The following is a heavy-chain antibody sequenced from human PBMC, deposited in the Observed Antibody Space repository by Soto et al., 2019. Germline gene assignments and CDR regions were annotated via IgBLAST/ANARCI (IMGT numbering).Heavy chain of an antibody. D-gene: IGHD6-19*01. J-gene: IGHJ4*02. Sequence: QVQLVQSGAEVKKPGASVKVSCTASGYTFTHYAIHWVRHAPGQRLEWMGFINAGSGNTKYSQTFQGRLTFTKATSASTAYMDLSSLRSEDTAIYDCARGLAEDGDWGQGTLVTVSS. CDR3: ARGLAEDGD. V-gene: IGHV1-3*01. CDR2: INAGSGNT. CDR1: GYTFTHYA.